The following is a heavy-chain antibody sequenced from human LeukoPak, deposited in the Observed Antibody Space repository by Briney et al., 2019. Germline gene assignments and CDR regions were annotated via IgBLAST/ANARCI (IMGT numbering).Heavy chain of an antibody. Sequence: GASVKVSCKASGYTFTSYDINWVRQATGQGLEWMGWMNPNSGNTGYAQKFQGRVTITRNTSISTAYMELSSLRSEDTAVYYCARIYSGYDYVYAFEIWGQGTKVTVSS. CDR1: GYTFTSYD. V-gene: IGHV1-8*01. CDR3: ARIYSGYDYVYAFEI. J-gene: IGHJ3*02. CDR2: MNPNSGNT. D-gene: IGHD5-12*01.